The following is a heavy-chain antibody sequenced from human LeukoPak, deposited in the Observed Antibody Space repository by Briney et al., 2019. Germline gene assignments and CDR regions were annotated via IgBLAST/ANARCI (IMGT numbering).Heavy chain of an antibody. V-gene: IGHV1-2*02. CDR1: GYTFTGYY. J-gene: IGHJ5*02. CDR2: INPNSGGT. Sequence: ASVKVSCKASGYTFTGYYMHWVRQAPGQGLEWMGWINPNSGGTNYAQKFQGRVTMTRDTSISTAYMELSRLRSDDTAVYCCARVSTVTKRNWFDPWGQGTLVTVSS. D-gene: IGHD4-17*01. CDR3: ARVSTVTKRNWFDP.